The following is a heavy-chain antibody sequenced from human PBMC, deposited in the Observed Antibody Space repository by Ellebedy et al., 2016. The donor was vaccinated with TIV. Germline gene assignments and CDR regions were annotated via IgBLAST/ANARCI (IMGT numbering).Heavy chain of an antibody. CDR2: ISGGGKT. Sequence: GESLKISCAASGFTLSTYAMTWVRQAPGRGLEWVSSISGGGKTYYADSVKGRFTISRDNSKNTLYLQINSLRAEDTAVYYCAKGCGGSCYWEAYWGQGTLVTVSS. V-gene: IGHV3-23*01. CDR1: GFTLSTYA. D-gene: IGHD2-15*01. CDR3: AKGCGGSCYWEAY. J-gene: IGHJ4*02.